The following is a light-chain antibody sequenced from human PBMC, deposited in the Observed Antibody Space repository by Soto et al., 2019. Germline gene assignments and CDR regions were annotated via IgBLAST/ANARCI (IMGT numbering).Light chain of an antibody. J-gene: IGKJ5*01. CDR3: QQYGSSPE. Sequence: IVMTQSPATLSVSPGERATLSCRASQSVGSYLAWYQQKPGQAPRLLIYGASSRATGIPDRFSGSGSGTDFTLTISRLEPEDFAVYYCQQYGSSPEFGQGTRLEIK. CDR2: GAS. CDR1: QSVGSY. V-gene: IGKV3-20*01.